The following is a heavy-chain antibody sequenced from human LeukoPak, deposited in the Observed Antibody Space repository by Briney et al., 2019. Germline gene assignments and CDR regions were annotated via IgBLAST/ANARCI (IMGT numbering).Heavy chain of an antibody. Sequence: GGSLRLSCAASGFTFSSYNMNWVRQAPGKGLEWVSDISSSGSTIYFADSVKGRFTISRDNAKNSLYLQMNSLRDEDTAVYYCARLEYYYVSGNYYKLFDYWGQGTLVTVCS. V-gene: IGHV3-48*02. CDR3: ARLEYYYVSGNYYKLFDY. D-gene: IGHD3-10*01. CDR2: ISSSGSTI. J-gene: IGHJ4*02. CDR1: GFTFSSYN.